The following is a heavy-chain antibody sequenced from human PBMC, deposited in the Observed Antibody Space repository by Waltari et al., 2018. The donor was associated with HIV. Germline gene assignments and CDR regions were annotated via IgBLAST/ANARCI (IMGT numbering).Heavy chain of an antibody. CDR3: ARNGGYSSSWYHPDY. Sequence: QVQLQQWGAGLLKPSETLSLTCAVYGGSFSGYYWSWIRQPPGKGLEWIGEINHSGSTNYNPSLKSRVTISVDTSKNQFSLKLSSVTAADTAVYYCARNGGYSSSWYHPDYWGQGTLVTVSS. D-gene: IGHD6-13*01. CDR2: INHSGST. J-gene: IGHJ4*02. V-gene: IGHV4-34*01. CDR1: GGSFSGYY.